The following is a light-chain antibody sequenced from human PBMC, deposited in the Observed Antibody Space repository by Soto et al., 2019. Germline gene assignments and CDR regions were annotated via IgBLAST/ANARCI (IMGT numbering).Light chain of an antibody. CDR1: SSDVGYYNY. CDR3: SSYAGSNSYV. V-gene: IGLV2-8*01. Sequence: QSALTQPPSASGSPGQSVTISCTGTSSDVGYYNYVSWYQQHPGKAPKVMIYDITKRPSGVPDRFSGSKSGNTASLTVSGLQAEDEADYYCSSYAGSNSYVFGSGTKLTVL. CDR2: DIT. J-gene: IGLJ1*01.